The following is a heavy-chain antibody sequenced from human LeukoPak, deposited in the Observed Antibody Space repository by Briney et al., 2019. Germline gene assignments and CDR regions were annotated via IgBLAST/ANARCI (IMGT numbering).Heavy chain of an antibody. CDR1: GDSISTYY. CDR3: ARGVAGYGPYDY. CDR2: MYYSGST. J-gene: IGHJ4*02. D-gene: IGHD5-12*01. Sequence: KPSETLSLTCTVSGDSISTYYWSWIRQPPGKGLELIGYMYYSGSTNYNPSLKSRVTITLDPPKNQSSLRLNSVTAADTAVYYCARGVAGYGPYDYWGQGTLVTVSS. V-gene: IGHV4-59*01.